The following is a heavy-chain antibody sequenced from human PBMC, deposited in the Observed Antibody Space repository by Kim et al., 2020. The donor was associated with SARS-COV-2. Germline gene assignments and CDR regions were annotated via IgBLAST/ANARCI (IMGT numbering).Heavy chain of an antibody. CDR1: GYSFTTYW. D-gene: IGHD3-22*01. J-gene: IGHJ4*02. Sequence: GESLQISCKGSGYSFTTYWIGWVRQMPGKGLAWMAIIYPAGSDTRYSPSFQGQVTISADKSISTAYLQWSSLKASDTAMYYCARPNYYDSSGTDYWGQGTLVTVSS. CDR3: ARPNYYDSSGTDY. V-gene: IGHV5-51*01. CDR2: IYPAGSDT.